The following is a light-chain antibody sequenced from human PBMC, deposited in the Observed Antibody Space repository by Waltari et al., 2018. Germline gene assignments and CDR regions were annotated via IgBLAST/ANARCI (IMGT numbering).Light chain of an antibody. CDR1: QSVSRSY. Sequence: EIVLTQSPGTLYLSPGDRATLSCRASQSVSRSYLAWYQQKPGQAPRLLIYGASSRATGIPDRFSGSGSGTDFTLTISRLEPEDFAVYYCQQYGSSPWTFGQGTKVEIK. CDR2: GAS. J-gene: IGKJ1*01. V-gene: IGKV3-20*01. CDR3: QQYGSSPWT.